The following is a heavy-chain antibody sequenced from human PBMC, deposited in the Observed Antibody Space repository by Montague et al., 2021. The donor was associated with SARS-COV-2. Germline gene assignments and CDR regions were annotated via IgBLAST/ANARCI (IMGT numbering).Heavy chain of an antibody. D-gene: IGHD2-2*01. CDR2: IYYSGST. CDR3: ARHPIGYCSSTSFYVG. J-gene: IGHJ4*02. V-gene: IGHV4-39*01. CDR1: GGSISSCSYY. Sequence: SETLSLTCTVSGGSISSCSYYWGWIRPPPGKGLEWIGSIYYSGSTYYNPSLQSRVTISVDTSKNQFSLKLSSVTAADTAVYYCARHPIGYCSSTSFYVGWGQGTLVTVSS.